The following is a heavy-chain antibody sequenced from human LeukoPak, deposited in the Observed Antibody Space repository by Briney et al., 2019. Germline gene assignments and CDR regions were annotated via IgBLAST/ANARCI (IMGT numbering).Heavy chain of an antibody. V-gene: IGHV4-39*06. CDR2: IYYSGST. D-gene: IGHD2-2*01. CDR1: GGSISSSSYY. CDR3: ARVLNRRVPAASLDP. J-gene: IGHJ5*02. Sequence: SETLSLTCTVSGGSISSSSYYWGWIRQPPGKGLEWIGSIYYSGSTYYNPSLKSRVTISVDTSKNQFPLKLSSVTAADTAVYYCARVLNRRVPAASLDPWGQGTLVTVSS.